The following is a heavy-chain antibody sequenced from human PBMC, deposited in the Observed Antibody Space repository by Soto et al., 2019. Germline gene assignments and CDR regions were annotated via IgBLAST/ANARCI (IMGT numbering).Heavy chain of an antibody. CDR3: ARDGSIAAAVDFDY. Sequence: ASGKVSCKASGYTFTSYCITWVRQAPGQGLEWMGWISAYNGNTNYAQKLQGRVTMTTDTSTSTAYMELRSLRSDDTAVYYCARDGSIAAAVDFDYWGQGTLVTVSS. CDR2: ISAYNGNT. CDR1: GYTFTSYC. J-gene: IGHJ4*02. V-gene: IGHV1-18*01. D-gene: IGHD6-13*01.